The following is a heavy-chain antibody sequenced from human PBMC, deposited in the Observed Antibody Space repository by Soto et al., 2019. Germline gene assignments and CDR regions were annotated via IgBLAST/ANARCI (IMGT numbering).Heavy chain of an antibody. CDR1: GGSISSINYY. CDR2: ISYSGSI. CDR3: ARSAQWDGFDP. J-gene: IGHJ3*01. D-gene: IGHD2-8*01. V-gene: IGHV4-31*03. Sequence: QVQLQESGPGLVKPSQTLSLTCTVSGGSISSINYYWSWIRQHPEKGLEWIGYISYSGSIFYNSSLKSRVTISLDTSKNQFSLKLTSVTAADTAIYYCARSAQWDGFDPWGQGTMVTVSS.